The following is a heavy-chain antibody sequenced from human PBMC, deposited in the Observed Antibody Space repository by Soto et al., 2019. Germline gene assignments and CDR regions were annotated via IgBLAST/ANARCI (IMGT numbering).Heavy chain of an antibody. D-gene: IGHD2-15*01. J-gene: IGHJ4*02. CDR3: AREGDIVVVVAAIPFDY. V-gene: IGHV3-74*01. CDR2: INSDGSST. CDR1: GFTFSSYW. Sequence: GGSLRLSCAASGFTFSSYWMHWVRQAPGKGLVWVSRINSDGSSTSYADSVKGRFTISRDNAKNTLYLQMNSLRAEDTAVYYCAREGDIVVVVAAIPFDYWGQGTLVTVSS.